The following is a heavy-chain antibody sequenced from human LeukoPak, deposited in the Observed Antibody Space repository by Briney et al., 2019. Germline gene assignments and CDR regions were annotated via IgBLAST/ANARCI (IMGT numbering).Heavy chain of an antibody. D-gene: IGHD3-9*01. CDR1: GGTFSSYA. J-gene: IGHJ5*02. CDR3: ARDYDILTGPFDP. Sequence: SVKVSCKASGGTFSSYAISWVRQAPGQGLEWMGGIIPIFGTANYAQKFQGRVTITADKSTGTAYRELSSLRSEDTAVYYCARDYDILTGPFDPWGQGTLVTVSS. V-gene: IGHV1-69*06. CDR2: IIPIFGTA.